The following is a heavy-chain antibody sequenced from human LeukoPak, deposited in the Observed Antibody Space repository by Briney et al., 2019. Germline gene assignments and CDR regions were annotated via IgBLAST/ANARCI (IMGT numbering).Heavy chain of an antibody. CDR1: GGSISSSSYY. CDR3: ARAGTTMVRGFHWFDP. V-gene: IGHV4-39*07. Sequence: PSETLSLTCTVSGGSISSSSYYWGWIRQPPGKGLGWIGSIYYSGSTYYNPSLKSRVTISVDTSKNQFSLKLSSVTAADTAVYYCARAGTTMVRGFHWFDPWGQGTLVTVSS. D-gene: IGHD3-10*01. CDR2: IYYSGST. J-gene: IGHJ5*02.